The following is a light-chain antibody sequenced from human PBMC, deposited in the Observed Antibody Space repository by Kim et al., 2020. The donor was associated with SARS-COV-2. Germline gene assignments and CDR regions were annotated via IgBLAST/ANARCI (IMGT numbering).Light chain of an antibody. CDR3: QQYKDWLS. V-gene: IGKV3-15*01. J-gene: IGKJ1*01. CDR1: QSVSTK. CDR2: GAS. Sequence: EIVMTQSPATLSLSPGERGTLSCRASQSVSTKLAWYQQKPGQAPRLLVHGASTRATGIPARFSGSGSGTEFTLTISSLQSEDLAVYFCQQYKDWLSFGQGTKVEIK.